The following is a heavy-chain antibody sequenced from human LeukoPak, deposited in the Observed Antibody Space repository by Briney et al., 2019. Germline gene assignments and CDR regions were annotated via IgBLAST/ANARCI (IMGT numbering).Heavy chain of an antibody. CDR3: TRGVTIVPDY. CDR1: GFTFSSYA. J-gene: IGHJ4*02. Sequence: GGSLRLSCAASGFTFSSYAMSWVRQAPGKGLEWVANIKQDGSEKYYVDSVKGRFTISRDNAKSSLYLQMNSLRVEDTAVYYCTRGVTIVPDYWGQGTLVTVSS. D-gene: IGHD2-8*01. CDR2: IKQDGSEK. V-gene: IGHV3-7*01.